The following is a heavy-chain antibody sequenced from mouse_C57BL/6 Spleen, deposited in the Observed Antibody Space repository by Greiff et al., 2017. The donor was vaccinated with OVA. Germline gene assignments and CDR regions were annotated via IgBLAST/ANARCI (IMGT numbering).Heavy chain of an antibody. J-gene: IGHJ4*01. CDR3: ARKPMDY. V-gene: IGHV1-50*01. Sequence: QVQLQQSGAELVKPGASVKLSCKASGYTFTSYWMQWVKQRPGQGLEWIGEIDPSDSYTNYNQKFKGKATLTVDTSSSTAYMQLSSLTSEDSAVYYCARKPMDYWGQGTSVTVSS. CDR1: GYTFTSYW. CDR2: IDPSDSYT.